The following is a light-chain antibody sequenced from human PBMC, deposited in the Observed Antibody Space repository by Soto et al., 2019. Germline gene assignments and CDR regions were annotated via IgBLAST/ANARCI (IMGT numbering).Light chain of an antibody. CDR1: QDISDV. V-gene: IGKV1-39*01. Sequence: DIQMTQSPSALSASVGDRVTITCQASQDISDVLNWYQQKPGKAPKLLIYAASSLQGGVPSRFGGSGSGTDFTLTITSLQPEDFATYYCQQSYSTPTFGGGTKVDIK. CDR2: AAS. CDR3: QQSYSTPT. J-gene: IGKJ4*01.